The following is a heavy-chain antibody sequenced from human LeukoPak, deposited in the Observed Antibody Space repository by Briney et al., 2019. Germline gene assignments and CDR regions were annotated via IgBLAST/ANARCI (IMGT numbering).Heavy chain of an antibody. D-gene: IGHD6-13*01. J-gene: IGHJ4*02. Sequence: ASVKVSCNASGYTFTSYGISWLRQAPGQELDGMGWSSAYNGNTNYAQKLQGRVTITTDTSTSTAYMELRSLRSDDTAVYYCARDEGIAPANFDYWGQGTLVTVSS. CDR3: ARDEGIAPANFDY. V-gene: IGHV1-18*01. CDR2: SSAYNGNT. CDR1: GYTFTSYG.